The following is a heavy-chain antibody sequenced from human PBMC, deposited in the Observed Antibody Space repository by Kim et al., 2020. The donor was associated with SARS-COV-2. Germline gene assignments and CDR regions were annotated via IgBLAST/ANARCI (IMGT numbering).Heavy chain of an antibody. CDR2: INHSGST. CDR3: ARSLYCSSTSCYSP. Sequence: SETLSLTCAVYGGSFSGYYWSWIRQPPGKGLEWIGEINHSGSTNYNPSLKSRVTISVDTSKNQFSLKLSSVTAADTAVYYCARSLYCSSTSCYSPWGQGTLVTVSS. V-gene: IGHV4-34*01. CDR1: GGSFSGYY. D-gene: IGHD2-2*02. J-gene: IGHJ5*02.